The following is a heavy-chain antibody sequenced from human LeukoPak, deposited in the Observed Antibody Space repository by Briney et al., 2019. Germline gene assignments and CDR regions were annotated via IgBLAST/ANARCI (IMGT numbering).Heavy chain of an antibody. J-gene: IGHJ6*03. CDR1: GGTFSSYA. V-gene: IGHV1-69*05. CDR3: ARGYYGSGSYYLTAYYYYYYMDV. CDR2: IIPIFGTA. Sequence: ASVRVSCKASGGTFSSYAISWVRQAPGQGLEWMGGIIPIFGTANYAQKFQGRVTITTDESTSTAYMELSSLRSEDTAVYYCARGYYGSGSYYLTAYYYYYYMDVWGKGATVTVSS. D-gene: IGHD3-10*01.